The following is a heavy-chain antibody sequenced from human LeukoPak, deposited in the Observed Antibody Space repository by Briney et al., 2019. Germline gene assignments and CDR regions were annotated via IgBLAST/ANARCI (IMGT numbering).Heavy chain of an antibody. D-gene: IGHD3-9*01. CDR3: ANGPSWTDILTGYYIS. V-gene: IGHV3-23*01. CDR2: ISGSGGST. CDR1: GFTFSSYA. J-gene: IGHJ4*02. Sequence: GGSLRLSCAASGFTFSSYAMSWVRQAPGKGLEWVSAISGSGGSTYYADSVKGRLTISRDNSKNTLYLQMNSLRAEDTAVYYCANGPSWTDILTGYYISWGQGTLVTVSS.